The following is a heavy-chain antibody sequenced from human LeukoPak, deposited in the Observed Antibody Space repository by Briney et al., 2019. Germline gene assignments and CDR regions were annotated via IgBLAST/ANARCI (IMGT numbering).Heavy chain of an antibody. V-gene: IGHV4-39*01. CDR3: ARLRTVAGLRGAVDY. D-gene: IGHD6-19*01. J-gene: IGHJ4*02. CDR2: IYYSGST. Sequence: KPSETLSLTCTVSGGSISSSSYYWGWIRQPPGKGLEWIGSIYYSGSTYYNPSLKSRVTISVDTSKNQFSLKLSSVTAAATAVYYGARLRTVAGLRGAVDYWGQGTLVTVSS. CDR1: GGSISSSSYY.